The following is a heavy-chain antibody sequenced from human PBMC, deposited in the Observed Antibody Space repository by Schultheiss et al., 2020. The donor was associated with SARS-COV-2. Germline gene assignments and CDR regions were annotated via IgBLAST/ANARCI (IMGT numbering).Heavy chain of an antibody. CDR1: GFTFSSYA. J-gene: IGHJ4*02. CDR2: IYSGGST. Sequence: GESLKISCAASGFTFSSYAMHWVRQAPGKGLEWVSVIYSGGSTYYADSVKGRFTISRHNSKNTLYLQMNSLRAEDTAVYYCARDLRFSVGAGFDYWGQGTLVTVSS. V-gene: IGHV3-53*04. D-gene: IGHD1-26*01. CDR3: ARDLRFSVGAGFDY.